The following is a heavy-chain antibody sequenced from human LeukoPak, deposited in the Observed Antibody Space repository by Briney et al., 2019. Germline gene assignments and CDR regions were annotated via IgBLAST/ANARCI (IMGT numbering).Heavy chain of an antibody. CDR2: INPSGGST. D-gene: IGHD6-19*01. Sequence: ASVKVSCKASGYTFTSYYMHWVRQAPGQGLEWMGIINPSGGSTSYAQKFQGRVTMTRDTSTSTVYMELSGLRFEDTAVYYCARDRVERQWLVIAFYYYYGMDVWGQGTTVTVSS. V-gene: IGHV1-46*01. CDR3: ARDRVERQWLVIAFYYYYGMDV. CDR1: GYTFTSYY. J-gene: IGHJ6*02.